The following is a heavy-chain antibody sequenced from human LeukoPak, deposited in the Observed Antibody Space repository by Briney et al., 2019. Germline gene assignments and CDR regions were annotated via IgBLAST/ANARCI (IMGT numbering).Heavy chain of an antibody. V-gene: IGHV3-53*05. D-gene: IGHD3-22*01. J-gene: IGHJ4*02. Sequence: GGSLRLSCAASGFTVSSNYMSWVRQAPGKGLEWVSVIYSGGSTYFADSVKGRFTISRDNSKNTLYLQMNSLRAEDTALYYCAKASRFYYDSSGYYYFDYRGQGTLVTVSS. CDR2: IYSGGST. CDR1: GFTVSSNY. CDR3: AKASRFYYDSSGYYYFDY.